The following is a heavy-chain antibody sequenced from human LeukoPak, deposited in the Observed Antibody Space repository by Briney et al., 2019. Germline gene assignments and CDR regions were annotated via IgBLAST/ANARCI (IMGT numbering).Heavy chain of an antibody. J-gene: IGHJ5*02. CDR2: ISGWDGST. D-gene: IGHD1-1*01. CDR3: TRNSMQLERQRWFYP. Sequence: ASVKVSCKASGFTFTDYGFSWVRQAPGQGLEWMGWISGWDGSTSYARELQGRITMTIDTSTTTVYMDLRSLTSDDTAIYYCTRNSMQLERQRWFYPWGQGTLVTVSS. V-gene: IGHV1-18*01. CDR1: GFTFTDYG.